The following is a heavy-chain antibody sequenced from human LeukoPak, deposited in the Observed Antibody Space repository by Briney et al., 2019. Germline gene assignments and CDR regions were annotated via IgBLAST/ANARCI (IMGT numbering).Heavy chain of an antibody. J-gene: IGHJ4*02. CDR3: ASHDSSGSYLDY. CDR2: ISYDGSNK. Sequence: GGSLRLSCAASGFTFSSYAMHWARQAPGKGLEWVAVISYDGSNKYYADSVKGRFTISRDNSKNTLYLQMNSLRAEDTAVYYCASHDSSGSYLDYWGQGTLVTVSS. CDR1: GFTFSSYA. D-gene: IGHD3-22*01. V-gene: IGHV3-30-3*01.